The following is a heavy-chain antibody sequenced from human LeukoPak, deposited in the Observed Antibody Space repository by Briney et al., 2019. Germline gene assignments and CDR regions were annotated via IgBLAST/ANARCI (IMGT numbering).Heavy chain of an antibody. CDR1: GFTFSSYW. Sequence: GGSLRLSCAASGFTFSSYWMSWVRQAPGKGLEWVANIKQDGSEKYYVDSVKGRFTISRDNAKNSLYLQTNSLRAEDTAVYYCARDGKAGYDSSGYYYVSLDAFDIWGQGTMVTVSS. D-gene: IGHD3-22*01. CDR3: ARDGKAGYDSSGYYYVSLDAFDI. V-gene: IGHV3-7*01. CDR2: IKQDGSEK. J-gene: IGHJ3*02.